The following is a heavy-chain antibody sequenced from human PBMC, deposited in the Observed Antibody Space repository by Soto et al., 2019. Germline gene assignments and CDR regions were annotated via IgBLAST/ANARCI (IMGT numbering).Heavy chain of an antibody. V-gene: IGHV1-69*12. J-gene: IGHJ6*04. D-gene: IGHD3-10*01. CDR1: GGTFSSYA. CDR3: AREGGSGNYRYDAMDV. CDR2: IIPIFGTA. Sequence: QVQLVQSGAEVKKPGSSVKVSCKASGGTFSSYAISWVRQAPGQGLEWMGGIIPIFGTANYAQKIQGRVTITADESTSTAYMELSSLRSEDTAVYYCAREGGSGNYRYDAMDVWGEGTTVTVSS.